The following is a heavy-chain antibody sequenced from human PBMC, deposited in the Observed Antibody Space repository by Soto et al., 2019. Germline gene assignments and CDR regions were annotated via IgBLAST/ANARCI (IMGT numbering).Heavy chain of an antibody. J-gene: IGHJ4*02. CDR3: ARHASSSSWYLALGSDY. Sequence: PGESLKISCKGSGYSFTSYWISWVRQMPGKGLEWMGRIDPSDSYTNYSPSFQGHVTISADKSISTAYLQWSSLKASDTAMYYFARHASSSSWYLALGSDYWGQGTLVTVSS. D-gene: IGHD6-13*01. CDR2: IDPSDSYT. CDR1: GYSFTSYW. V-gene: IGHV5-10-1*01.